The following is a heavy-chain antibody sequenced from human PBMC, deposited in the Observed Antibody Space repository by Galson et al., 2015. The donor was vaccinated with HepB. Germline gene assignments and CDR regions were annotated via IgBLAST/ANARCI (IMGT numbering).Heavy chain of an antibody. D-gene: IGHD4-23*01. J-gene: IGHJ4*02. V-gene: IGHV1-8*01. Sequence: SVKVSCKASGYTFTSYDINWVRQATGQGLEWMGYMNTNSGNTGYAQKFQGRATMTRNTSISTAYMEVSSLRSEDTAVYYCARGNYYGGNSDWGQGTLVTVSS. CDR3: ARGNYYGGNSD. CDR2: MNTNSGNT. CDR1: GYTFTSYD.